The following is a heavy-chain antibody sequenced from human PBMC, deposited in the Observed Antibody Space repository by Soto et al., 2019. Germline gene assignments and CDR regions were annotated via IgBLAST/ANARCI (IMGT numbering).Heavy chain of an antibody. Sequence: QVQLVESGGGVVQPGRSLRLSCAASGFTYGSYGMHWVRQAPGKGLEWVAVISYDGSNKYYADSVKGRFTISRDNSKNTLYLQMNSLRAEDTAVYYCAKASLCPRTGDGYYYYDMDVWAKGPRSPSP. CDR1: GFTYGSYG. D-gene: IGHD7-27*01. J-gene: IGHJ6*02. V-gene: IGHV3-30*18. CDR3: AKASLCPRTGDGYYYYDMDV. CDR2: ISYDGSNK.